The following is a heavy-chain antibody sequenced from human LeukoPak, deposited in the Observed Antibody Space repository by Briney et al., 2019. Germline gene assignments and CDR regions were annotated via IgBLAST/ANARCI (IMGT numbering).Heavy chain of an antibody. Sequence: ATVKISCKVSGYTFTDYYMHWVQQAPGKGLEWMGLVDPEDGETIYAEKFQGRVTITADTSTDTAYMELSSLRSEDTAVYYCASSREYDFWSGGTHNWFDPWGQGTLVTVSS. V-gene: IGHV1-69-2*01. D-gene: IGHD3-3*01. CDR1: GYTFTDYY. CDR2: VDPEDGET. J-gene: IGHJ5*02. CDR3: ASSREYDFWSGGTHNWFDP.